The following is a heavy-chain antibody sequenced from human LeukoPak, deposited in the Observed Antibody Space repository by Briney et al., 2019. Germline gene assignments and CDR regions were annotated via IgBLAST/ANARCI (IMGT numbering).Heavy chain of an antibody. CDR1: GYTFSSYG. CDR3: TREHGPGSSYNPVGFDY. V-gene: IGHV1-18*04. D-gene: IGHD3-10*01. J-gene: IGHJ4*02. Sequence: RASVNVSCKASGYTFSSYGISWVRQAPGQGLEWMGWISAHNGDTYYIQTQGRVTMTTDTSTSTAYLELRSLRSDDTAVYYCTREHGPGSSYNPVGFDYWGQGTLVTVSS. CDR2: ISAHNGDT.